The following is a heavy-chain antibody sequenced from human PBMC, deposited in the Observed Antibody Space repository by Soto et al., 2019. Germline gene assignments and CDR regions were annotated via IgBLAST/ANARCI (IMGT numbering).Heavy chain of an antibody. CDR1: GFTFRNQD. CDR2: ISGRGGVT. Sequence: EVQLLESGGGLVQPGGSLRLTCVGSGFTFRNQDMRWVRQAPGKGLEWVSGISGRGGVTYYADYVKGRFTISRDNSKNTLYLQMNNLRANDTAVYYCAKDRQFRSYYESAGHYTDWGQGTLVTVSS. D-gene: IGHD3-22*01. CDR3: AKDRQFRSYYESAGHYTD. V-gene: IGHV3-23*01. J-gene: IGHJ4*02.